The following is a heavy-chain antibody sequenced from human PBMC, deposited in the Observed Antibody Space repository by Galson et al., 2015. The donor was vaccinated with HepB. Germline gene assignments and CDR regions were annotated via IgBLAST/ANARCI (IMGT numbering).Heavy chain of an antibody. Sequence: SLRLSCADSGFTYSSHAMHWVRQAPGKGLESGAVISYDGSNKYYADSVKGRFTISRDNSKNTLYLQMNSLRAEDTAVYYCARVSGLRPREGPEYFQHWGQGTLVTVSS. D-gene: IGHD4-17*01. CDR2: ISYDGSNK. CDR3: ARVSGLRPREGPEYFQH. J-gene: IGHJ1*01. CDR1: GFTYSSHA. V-gene: IGHV3-30*04.